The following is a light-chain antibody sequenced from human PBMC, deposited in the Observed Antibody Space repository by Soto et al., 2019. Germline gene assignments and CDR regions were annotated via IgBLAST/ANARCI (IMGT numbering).Light chain of an antibody. CDR3: QQSYSNLWT. CDR2: PAS. Sequence: DIPITQSASSLSACVLDRFTITFRASQSISNYLHWYQQKPGKVPKRLIFPASTLQSGVPSRFSGNGSGTDFTLTISSLQPEDFATYYCQQSYSNLWTFGQGTKVDI. CDR1: QSISNY. V-gene: IGKV1-39*01. J-gene: IGKJ1*01.